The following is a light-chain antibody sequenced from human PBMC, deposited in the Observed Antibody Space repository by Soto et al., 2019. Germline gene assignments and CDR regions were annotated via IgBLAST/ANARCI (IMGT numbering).Light chain of an antibody. CDR2: DNN. J-gene: IGLJ1*01. CDR3: ATWDGKV. CDR1: SSNIGNNH. Sequence: QSVLTQPPSVSAAPGQKVTISCSGSSSNIGNNHVSWYQHLPGTAPKLLIYDNNKRPSGIPDRFSGSKSDTSATLGITGLQTGDEAEYYCATWDGKVFGTGTKVTVL. V-gene: IGLV1-51*01.